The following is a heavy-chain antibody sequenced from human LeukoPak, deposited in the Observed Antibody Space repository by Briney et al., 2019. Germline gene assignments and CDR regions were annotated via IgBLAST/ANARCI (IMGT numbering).Heavy chain of an antibody. Sequence: GGSLRLSCAASGFTFISAWMTWVRQAPGKGLEWVSYISSSGSTIYYADSVKGRFTISRDNAKNSLYLQMNSLRAEDTAVYYCARGLLAVAGTDYWGQGTLVTVSS. D-gene: IGHD6-19*01. V-gene: IGHV3-48*04. J-gene: IGHJ4*02. CDR2: ISSSGSTI. CDR1: GFTFISAW. CDR3: ARGLLAVAGTDY.